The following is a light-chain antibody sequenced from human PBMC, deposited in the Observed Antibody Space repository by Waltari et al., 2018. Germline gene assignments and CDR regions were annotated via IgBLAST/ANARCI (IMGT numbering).Light chain of an antibody. CDR3: QQSHTTPRT. J-gene: IGKJ1*01. CDR1: QSIIIY. CDR2: AAS. V-gene: IGKV1-39*01. Sequence: DIQMTQSPSSLSASVGDRVTITCRASQSIIIYLNWFQQKPGKAPKLLIYAASTLQSGVPSRFSGSGSGTDFTHTISSLQREDFATYYCQQSHTTPRTFGQGTKVEI.